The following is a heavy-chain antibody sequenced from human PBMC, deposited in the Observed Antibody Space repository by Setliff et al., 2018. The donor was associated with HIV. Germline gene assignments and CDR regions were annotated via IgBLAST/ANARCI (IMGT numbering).Heavy chain of an antibody. CDR3: ARLSCSSNSCPLDY. J-gene: IGHJ4*02. V-gene: IGHV4-39*06. Sequence: KTSETLSLTCSVSDRSMTSGSYYWGWIRQPPGKGLEWIGRVYYSGTTYYNPSLKSRIRMSVDTSKNQFTLQVISMTAADTAVYYCARLSCSSNSCPLDYWVQGTLVTVSS. CDR2: VYYSGTT. CDR1: DRSMTSGSYY. D-gene: IGHD2-2*01.